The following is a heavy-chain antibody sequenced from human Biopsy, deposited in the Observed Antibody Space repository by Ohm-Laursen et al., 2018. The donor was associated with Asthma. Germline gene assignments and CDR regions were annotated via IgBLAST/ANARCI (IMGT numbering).Heavy chain of an antibody. D-gene: IGHD3-3*01. CDR1: GGSVTSATFH. J-gene: IGHJ6*02. V-gene: IGHV4-61*01. CDR2: INYSGSA. CDR3: ARDVSFGRFLEWSSGMDV. Sequence: GTLSLTCTVTGGSVTSATFHWSWIRQAPGKGLEWIGFINYSGSANYSPSLRGRVSISVDTSKNQFSLKLRSVTAADTAVYYCARDVSFGRFLEWSSGMDVWGQGTTVTVSS.